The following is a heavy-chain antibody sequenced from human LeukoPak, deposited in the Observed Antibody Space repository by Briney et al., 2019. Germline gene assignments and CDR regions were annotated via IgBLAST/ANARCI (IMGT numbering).Heavy chain of an antibody. Sequence: ASVKVSCKASGYTFTSYGISWVRQAPGQGLEWMGWISAYNGNTNYAQKLQGRVTMTTDTSTSTAYMELRSLRSDDTAVYYCARVTLLWFGELPDAFDIWGQGTMVTVSS. CDR3: ARVTLLWFGELPDAFDI. D-gene: IGHD3-10*01. J-gene: IGHJ3*02. CDR1: GYTFTSYG. CDR2: ISAYNGNT. V-gene: IGHV1-18*01.